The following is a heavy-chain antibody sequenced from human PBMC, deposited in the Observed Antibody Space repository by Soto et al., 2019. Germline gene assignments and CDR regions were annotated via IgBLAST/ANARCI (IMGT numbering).Heavy chain of an antibody. V-gene: IGHV3-33*01. CDR1: GFTFSSYG. Sequence: GGSLRLSCAASGFTFSSYGMHWVRQAPGKGLEWVAVIWYDGSNKYYADTVKGRITISRENSKNTLYQQMNSLRAEDTAVYYCARDYYDSSGYPVGWFDPWGQGT. CDR2: IWYDGSNK. J-gene: IGHJ5*02. D-gene: IGHD3-22*01. CDR3: ARDYYDSSGYPVGWFDP.